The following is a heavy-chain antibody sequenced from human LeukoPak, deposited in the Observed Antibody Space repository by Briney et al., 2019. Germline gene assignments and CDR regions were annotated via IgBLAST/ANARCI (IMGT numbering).Heavy chain of an antibody. CDR2: INAGNGNT. CDR1: GYTFTSYA. J-gene: IGHJ4*02. Sequence: ASVKVSCKASGYTFTSYAMHWVRQAPGQRLEWMGWINAGNGNTKYSQKFQGRVTITRDTSASTAYMELSSLRSEDTAVYYCALTWEMVAPFDYWGQGTLVTVSS. V-gene: IGHV1-3*01. CDR3: ALTWEMVAPFDY. D-gene: IGHD5-24*01.